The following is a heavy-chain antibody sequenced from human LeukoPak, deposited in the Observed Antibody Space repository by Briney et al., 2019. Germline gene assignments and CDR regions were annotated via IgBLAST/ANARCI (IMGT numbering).Heavy chain of an antibody. CDR3: ARVASYSSSWSDY. Sequence: SETLSLTCTVSGYSISSGYYWGWIRQPPGKGLEWIGSIYHSGSTYYNPSLKSRVTISVDTSKNQFSLKLSSVTAADTAVYYCARVASYSSSWSDYWGQGTLVTVSS. D-gene: IGHD6-13*01. CDR1: GYSISSGYY. CDR2: IYHSGST. V-gene: IGHV4-38-2*02. J-gene: IGHJ4*02.